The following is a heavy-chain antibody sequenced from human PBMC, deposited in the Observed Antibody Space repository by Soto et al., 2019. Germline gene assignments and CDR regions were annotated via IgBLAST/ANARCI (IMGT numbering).Heavy chain of an antibody. V-gene: IGHV5-51*01. CDR2: IYPGDSDT. D-gene: IGHD6-6*01. CDR1: GYSFASYV. CDR3: ARTRSFTLGFYYDGMDV. Sequence: GVSLKISCQCSGYSFASYVIGWVRQMPGKDLEWMGIIYPGDSDTRYSPSFQGQVTISADKSLRTAYLQWTSLKASDTALYYCARTRSFTLGFYYDGMDVWGQGTTVTVSS. J-gene: IGHJ6*02.